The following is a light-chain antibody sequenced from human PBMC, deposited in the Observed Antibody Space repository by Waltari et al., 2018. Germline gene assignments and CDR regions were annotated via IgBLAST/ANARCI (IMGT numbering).Light chain of an antibody. CDR2: GAS. CDR3: HQHYTTPWT. Sequence: EIVLTQSPVTLSLSPGQRATLFCRASQTFIRNVAWYQQKPGQAPRLLIYGASTRATGIPPRFSGSGSGTEFTLTISSLQSEDVAVYYCHQHYTTPWTFGQGTQVEL. J-gene: IGKJ1*01. CDR1: QTFIRN. V-gene: IGKV3-15*01.